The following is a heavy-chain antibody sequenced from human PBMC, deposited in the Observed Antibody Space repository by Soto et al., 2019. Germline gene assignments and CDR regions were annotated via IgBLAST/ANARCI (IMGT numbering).Heavy chain of an antibody. J-gene: IGHJ4*02. Sequence: QVQLVQSGAEVQKPGSSVKVSCKASGGTFSSYAISWVRQAPGQGLEWMGGIIPIFGTANSAQKFQGRVTITADESTSTAYMELSSLRSEDTAVYYCARGYSSSWYTPYTFSPFDYWGQGTLVTVSS. V-gene: IGHV1-69*01. CDR1: GGTFSSYA. CDR3: ARGYSSSWYTPYTFSPFDY. D-gene: IGHD6-13*01. CDR2: IIPIFGTA.